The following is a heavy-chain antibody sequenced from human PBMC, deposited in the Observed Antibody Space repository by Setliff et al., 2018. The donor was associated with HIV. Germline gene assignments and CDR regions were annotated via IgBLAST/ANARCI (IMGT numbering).Heavy chain of an antibody. Sequence: ASVKVSCKTSGYTFINYGIHWVRQAPGQGLEWMGWISVYNGNTNYAEKFQGRVTMTTDTSTSTAYMDLRSLRADDTALCYCARVPRTGPLDYWGQGTLVTVSS. J-gene: IGHJ4*02. CDR3: ARVPRTGPLDY. CDR1: GYTFINYG. CDR2: ISVYNGNT. V-gene: IGHV1-18*01.